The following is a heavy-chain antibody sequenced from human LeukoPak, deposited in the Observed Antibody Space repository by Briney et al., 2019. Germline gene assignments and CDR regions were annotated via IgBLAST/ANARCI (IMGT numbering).Heavy chain of an antibody. V-gene: IGHV1-69*06. CDR2: IIPIFGTA. D-gene: IGHD3-10*01. Sequence: SVKVSCKASGGTFSSYAISWVRQAPGQGLEWMGGIIPIFGTANYAQKFQGRVTTTADKSTNTAYMELSSLRSEDTAVYYCARAIRGSKIASRYYFYYMDIWGKGTTVTVSS. CDR1: GGTFSSYA. J-gene: IGHJ6*03. CDR3: ARAIRGSKIASRYYFYYMDI.